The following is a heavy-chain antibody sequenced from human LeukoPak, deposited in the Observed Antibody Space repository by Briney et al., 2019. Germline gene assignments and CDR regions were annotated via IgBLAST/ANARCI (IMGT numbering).Heavy chain of an antibody. V-gene: IGHV1-69*05. CDR3: ARDHRDPREFSSGWYGTFDY. J-gene: IGHJ4*02. CDR2: IIPIFGTA. Sequence: SVKVSCKASGGTFSSYAISWVRQAPGQGLEWMGRIIPIFGTANYAQKFQGRVTLTTDESTSTAYMELSSLRSEDTAVYYCARDHRDPREFSSGWYGTFDYWGQGTLVTVSS. CDR1: GGTFSSYA. D-gene: IGHD6-19*01.